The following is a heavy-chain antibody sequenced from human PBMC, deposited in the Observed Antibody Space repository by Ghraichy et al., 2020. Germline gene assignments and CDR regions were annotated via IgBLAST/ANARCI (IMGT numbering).Heavy chain of an antibody. V-gene: IGHV3-48*02. CDR1: GFTFSNYS. D-gene: IGHD4-23*01. J-gene: IGHJ4*02. CDR2: ISSTGVI. CDR3: ASPSTSRNGGSPGY. Sequence: GGSLRLSCAASGFTFSNYSMNWVRQAPGKGLEWVSYISSTGVIYYAKSVKGRFTISRDNAKNSLYLQMNSLRDEDAALYYCASPSTSRNGGSPGYWGQGTLVTVSS.